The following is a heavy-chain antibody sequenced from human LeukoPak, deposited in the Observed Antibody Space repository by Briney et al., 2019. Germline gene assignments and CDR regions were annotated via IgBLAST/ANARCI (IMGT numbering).Heavy chain of an antibody. Sequence: EASVKVSCKASGGTFSSYATSWVRQAPGQGLEWMGGIIPIFGTANYAQKFQGRVTITTDESTSTAYMELSSLRSEDTAVYYCARGDRGDYVGWFDPWGQGTLVTVSS. D-gene: IGHD4-17*01. CDR2: IIPIFGTA. V-gene: IGHV1-69*05. J-gene: IGHJ5*02. CDR3: ARGDRGDYVGWFDP. CDR1: GGTFSSYA.